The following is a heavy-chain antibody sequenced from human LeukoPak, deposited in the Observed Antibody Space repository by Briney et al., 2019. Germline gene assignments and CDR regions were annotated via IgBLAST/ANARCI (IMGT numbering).Heavy chain of an antibody. CDR2: IYYSGST. Sequence: SETLSLTCTVSGYSISGGYYWGWIRQPPGKGLEWIGYIYYSGSTYYNPSLKSRVTKSVDTSKNQFSLKLSSVTAADTAVYYCARWGRRYYFDYWGQGTLVTVSS. CDR3: ARWGRRYYFDY. D-gene: IGHD3-16*01. V-gene: IGHV4-38-2*02. CDR1: GYSISGGYY. J-gene: IGHJ4*02.